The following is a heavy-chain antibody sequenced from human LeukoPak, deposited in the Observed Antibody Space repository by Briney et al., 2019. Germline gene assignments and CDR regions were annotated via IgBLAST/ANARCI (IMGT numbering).Heavy chain of an antibody. CDR2: ISNRGSP. CDR1: GFSISSDDC. J-gene: IGHJ5*02. Sequence: KTSETLSLTCLVSGFSISSDDCWGWIRQPPGKGLEWIGSISNRGSPYYNPSLKSRVTMSVDTPNNHFSLGLSSVTAADTAVYYCVRDGGFYYTASPNSWFDPWGQGTLVTVSS. V-gene: IGHV4-38-2*02. D-gene: IGHD2-15*01. CDR3: VRDGGFYYTASPNSWFDP.